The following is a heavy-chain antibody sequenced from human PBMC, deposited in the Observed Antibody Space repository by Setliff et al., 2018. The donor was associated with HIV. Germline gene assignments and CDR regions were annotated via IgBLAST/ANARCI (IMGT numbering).Heavy chain of an antibody. D-gene: IGHD3-3*01. CDR2: IILIFGTA. CDR1: GGTFSSYA. CDR3: ARDQIVDYNFWSGYYTGEFPVQDYYMDV. J-gene: IGHJ6*03. Sequence: SVKVSCKASGGTFSSYAISWVRQAPGQGLEWMGGIILIFGTAHYAQKFQGRVTITTDESTSTAYMELSSLRSEDTAVYYCARDQIVDYNFWSGYYTGEFPVQDYYMDVWGKGTTVTVSS. V-gene: IGHV1-69*05.